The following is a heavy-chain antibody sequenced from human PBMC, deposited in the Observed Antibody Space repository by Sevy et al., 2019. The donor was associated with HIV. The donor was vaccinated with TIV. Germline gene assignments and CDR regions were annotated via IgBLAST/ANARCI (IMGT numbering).Heavy chain of an antibody. Sequence: GGSLRLSCAASGFTFSSYAMNWFRQAPGKGLEWFSSISSSHHAIKYADSVKGRFAISRDNAKKSLYLQMNSLRAEDTAVYFCVGRPYSSTYSWSYYFDYWGLGTLVTVSS. D-gene: IGHD5-18*01. CDR3: VGRPYSSTYSWSYYFDY. J-gene: IGHJ4*02. CDR1: GFTFSSYA. CDR2: ISSSHHAI. V-gene: IGHV3-48*04.